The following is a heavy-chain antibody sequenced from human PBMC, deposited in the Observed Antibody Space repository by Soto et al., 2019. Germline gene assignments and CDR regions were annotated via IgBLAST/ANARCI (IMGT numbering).Heavy chain of an antibody. CDR2: IDPSDSYT. CDR3: ARLSSSGWRSYYYYGMDV. CDR1: GYSFTSYW. D-gene: IGHD6-19*01. J-gene: IGHJ6*02. V-gene: IGHV5-10-1*01. Sequence: PGESLKISCKGSGYSFTSYWISWVRQMPGKGLEWMGRIDPSDSYTNYSPSFQGHVTISADKSISTAYLQWSSLKASDTAMYYCARLSSSGWRSYYYYGMDVWGQGTTVTVSS.